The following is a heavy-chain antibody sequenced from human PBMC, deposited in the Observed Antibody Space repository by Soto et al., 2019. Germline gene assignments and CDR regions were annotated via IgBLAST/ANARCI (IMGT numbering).Heavy chain of an antibody. CDR2: IYYSGNT. V-gene: IGHV4-59*08. J-gene: IGHJ6*02. CDR1: GGSISSSY. D-gene: IGHD2-15*01. CDR3: ASFGGNAWGYYGMDV. Sequence: SETLSLTCTVSGGSISSSYWSWIRQPPGKGLEWIGYIYYSGNTNYNPSLKSRVTISVDTSKNQFSLKLSSVTAADTAVYYCASFGGNAWGYYGMDVWGQGTTVTVSS.